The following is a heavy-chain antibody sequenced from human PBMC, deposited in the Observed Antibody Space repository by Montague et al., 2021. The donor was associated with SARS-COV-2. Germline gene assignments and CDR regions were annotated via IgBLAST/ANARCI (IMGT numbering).Heavy chain of an antibody. V-gene: IGHV4-39*01. CDR3: ARREYSYGWGD. CDR2: VDYSGNT. CDR1: GGPISGSSDY. Sequence: ETLSLTCTVTGGPISGSSDYWGWIRQSPGKGLEWIASVDYSGNTYYSPPLKSRLTISVDTSKNQFSLKLNSVTAADTALYYCARREYSYGWGDWGQGTLVTVSS. D-gene: IGHD5-18*01. J-gene: IGHJ4*02.